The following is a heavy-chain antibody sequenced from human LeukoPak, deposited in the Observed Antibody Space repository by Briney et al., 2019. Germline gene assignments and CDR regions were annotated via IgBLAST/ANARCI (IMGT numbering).Heavy chain of an antibody. D-gene: IGHD6-19*01. V-gene: IGHV3-21*04. CDR3: ARGKWLTPYYFDY. CDR2: VTSTSIHI. CDR1: GFTFRDYA. Sequence: GGSLRLSCAASGFTFRDYAMHWVRQTPGKGLEWVSSVTSTSIHIYYAESLKGRFIISRDNAKNSLYLQMNSLRAEDTAVYYCARGKWLTPYYFDYWGQGTLVTVSS. J-gene: IGHJ4*02.